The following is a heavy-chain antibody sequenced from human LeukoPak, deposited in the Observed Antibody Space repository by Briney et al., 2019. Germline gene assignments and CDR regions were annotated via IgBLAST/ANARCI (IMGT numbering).Heavy chain of an antibody. CDR1: GGSISSYY. V-gene: IGHV4-59*01. Sequence: SETLSLTCTVSGGSISSYYWSWIRQPPGKGLEWIGYIYYSGSTDYNPSLKSRVTISVDTSKNQFSLKLSSVTAADTAVYYCARGRWEGGAFDIWGQGTMVTVSS. J-gene: IGHJ3*02. D-gene: IGHD1-26*01. CDR2: IYYSGST. CDR3: ARGRWEGGAFDI.